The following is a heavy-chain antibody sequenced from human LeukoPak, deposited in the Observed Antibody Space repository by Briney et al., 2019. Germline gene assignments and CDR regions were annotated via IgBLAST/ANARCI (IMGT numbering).Heavy chain of an antibody. CDR2: INPSGGST. Sequence: EASVKVSCKASGYTFTRYYMHWVRQAPGQGLEWMGIINPSGGSTSYAQKFQGRVTMTRGTSTSTVYMELSSLRSEDTAVYYCARDWDIIAAAMGDLDYWGQGTLVTVSS. V-gene: IGHV1-46*01. CDR1: GYTFTRYY. CDR3: ARDWDIIAAAMGDLDY. J-gene: IGHJ4*02. D-gene: IGHD6-13*01.